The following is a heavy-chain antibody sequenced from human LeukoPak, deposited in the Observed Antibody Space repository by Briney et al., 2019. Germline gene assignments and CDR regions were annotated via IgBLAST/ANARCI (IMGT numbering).Heavy chain of an antibody. CDR3: ARVVRGVIIVFDY. CDR1: GYTFTSYA. J-gene: IGHJ4*02. Sequence: ASVKVSCKASGYTFTSYAMHWVRQAPGQRLEWMGWINAGNGNTKYSQEFQGRVTMTRDTSISTAYMELSRLRSDDTAVYYCARVVRGVIIVFDYWGQGTLVTVSS. CDR2: INAGNGNT. D-gene: IGHD3-10*01. V-gene: IGHV1-3*01.